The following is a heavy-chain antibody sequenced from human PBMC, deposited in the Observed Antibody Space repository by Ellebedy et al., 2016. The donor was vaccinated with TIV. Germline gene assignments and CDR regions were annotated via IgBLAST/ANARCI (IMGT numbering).Heavy chain of an antibody. CDR2: ISWDGGST. D-gene: IGHD3-10*01. J-gene: IGHJ4*02. V-gene: IGHV3-43*01. CDR3: AKATSDPMVRGVIITSYYFDY. CDR1: GFTFDDYT. Sequence: GGSLRLSCAASGFTFDDYTMHWVRQAPGKGLEWVSLISWDGGSTYSADSVKGRFTISRYNSKNYLYLQMNSLRTEYTALYYCAKATSDPMVRGVIITSYYFDYWGQGTLVTVSS.